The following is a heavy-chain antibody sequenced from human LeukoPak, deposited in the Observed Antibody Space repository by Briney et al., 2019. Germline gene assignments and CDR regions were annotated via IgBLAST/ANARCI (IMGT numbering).Heavy chain of an antibody. D-gene: IGHD6-19*01. CDR2: IYYSGST. J-gene: IGHJ4*02. CDR3: ARSSGWYDKLFDY. V-gene: IGHV4-59*01. Sequence: PSETLSLTCTVSGGSSSSYYWSWLRQPPGKGLEWIGCIYYSGSTNYNPSLKSRVTISVATSKNQFSLKLSSVTAADTAVYYCARSSGWYDKLFDYWGQGTLVTVSS. CDR1: GGSSSSYY.